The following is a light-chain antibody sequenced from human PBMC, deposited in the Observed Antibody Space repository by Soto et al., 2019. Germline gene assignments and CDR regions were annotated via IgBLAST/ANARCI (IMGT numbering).Light chain of an antibody. Sequence: DIQMTQSPSSLSASVGDRVTITCRASQSISSYLNWYQQKPGKAPKLLIYAASSLQSGVPSRFSGSGSGTDSTLTISSLQPEDFATYYCQQSYSTLPRFGQGTKVEIK. J-gene: IGKJ1*01. CDR1: QSISSY. CDR3: QQSYSTLPR. V-gene: IGKV1-39*01. CDR2: AAS.